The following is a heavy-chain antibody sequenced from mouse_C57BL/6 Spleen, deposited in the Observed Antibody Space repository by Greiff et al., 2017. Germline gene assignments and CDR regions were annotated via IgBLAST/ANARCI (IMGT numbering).Heavy chain of an antibody. CDR2: ISSGSSTI. V-gene: IGHV5-17*01. CDR1: GFTFRDYG. J-gene: IGHJ4*01. Sequence: EVKLMESGGGLVKPGGSLKLSCAASGFTFRDYGMHWVRQAPEKGLEWVAYISSGSSTIYSADTVNGRFTISREDAKNNLCLQMTSLRSEDTAMYYCARKERYYAMDYWGQGTSVTGSS. CDR3: ARKERYYAMDY.